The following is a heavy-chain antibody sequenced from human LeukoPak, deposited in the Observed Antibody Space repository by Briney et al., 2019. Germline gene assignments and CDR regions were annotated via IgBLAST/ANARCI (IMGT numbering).Heavy chain of an antibody. CDR2: INHSGST. V-gene: IGHV4-34*01. CDR1: GGSFSGYY. J-gene: IGHJ6*02. CDR3: ARNSGRQWLVSTPARPYYYYYGMDV. Sequence: SETLSLTCAVYGGSFSGYYWSWIRQPPGKGPEWIGEINHSGSTNYNPSLKSRVTISVDTSKNQFSLKLSSVTAADTAVYYCARNSGRQWLVSTPARPYYYYYGMDVWGQGTTVTVSS. D-gene: IGHD6-19*01.